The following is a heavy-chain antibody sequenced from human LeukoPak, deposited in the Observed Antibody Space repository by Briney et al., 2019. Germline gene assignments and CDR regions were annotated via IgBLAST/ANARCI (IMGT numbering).Heavy chain of an antibody. Sequence: ASVKVSCKASGYTFTSYYMHWVRQAPGQGLEWMGIINPSGGSTSYAQKFQGRVTMTRDTSTSTVYMELSSLRSEDTAVYYCARSLSGLGVVNWFDPWGQGTPVTVSS. CDR2: INPSGGST. J-gene: IGHJ5*02. D-gene: IGHD3-3*01. CDR1: GYTFTSYY. V-gene: IGHV1-46*01. CDR3: ARSLSGLGVVNWFDP.